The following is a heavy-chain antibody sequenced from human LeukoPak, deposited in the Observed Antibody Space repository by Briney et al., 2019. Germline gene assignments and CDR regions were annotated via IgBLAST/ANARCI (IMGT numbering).Heavy chain of an antibody. CDR3: ARESREWELLPFGY. V-gene: IGHV3-11*01. J-gene: IGHJ4*02. Sequence: GGSLRLSCAASGFTFSDHYMSWIRQAPGKGLEWVSYISSSGSTIYYADSVKGRFTISRDNAKNSLYLQMNSLRAEDTAVYYCARESREWELLPFGYWGQGTLVTVSS. D-gene: IGHD1-26*01. CDR1: GFTFSDHY. CDR2: ISSSGSTI.